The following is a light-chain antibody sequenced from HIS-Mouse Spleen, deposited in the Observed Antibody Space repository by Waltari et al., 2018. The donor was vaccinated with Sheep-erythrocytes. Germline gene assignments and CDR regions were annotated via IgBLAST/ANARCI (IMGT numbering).Light chain of an antibody. CDR2: KAS. CDR3: QQYNSYPWT. V-gene: IGKV1-5*03. CDR1: QSISSR. J-gene: IGKJ1*01. Sequence: DIQMTQSPSTLSSCVGDRVSITCRSSQSISSRLAWYQQKPGKAPKLLIYKASSLESGVPSRFSGSGSGTEFTLTISSLQPDDFATYYCQQYNSYPWTFGQGTKVEIK.